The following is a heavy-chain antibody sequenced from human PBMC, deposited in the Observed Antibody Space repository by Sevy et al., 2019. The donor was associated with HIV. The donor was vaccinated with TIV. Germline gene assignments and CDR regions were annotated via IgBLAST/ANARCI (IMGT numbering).Heavy chain of an antibody. Sequence: GGSLRLSCAASGFTFSSYTMHWVRQAPGKGLEWVAFISYDGSRKYYADSVKGRFTISRENSKITLYLQMNNLRAEDTAVFYCARDLALSGSCSWLAYWGQGTLVTVSS. J-gene: IGHJ4*02. V-gene: IGHV3-30*14. CDR2: ISYDGSRK. CDR3: ARDLALSGSCSWLAY. D-gene: IGHD1-26*01. CDR1: GFTFSSYT.